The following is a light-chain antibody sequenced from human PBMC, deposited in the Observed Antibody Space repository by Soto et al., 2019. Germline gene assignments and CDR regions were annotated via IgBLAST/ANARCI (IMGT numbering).Light chain of an antibody. Sequence: EIVMTQSPSTLSASPGEGATVSCRASQSVSSHLAWYQHKPGQAPRLLFYDASSRATGIPERFSGSGSGTDFTLTISSLEPEDFGVYYCLQRSNWPLTFGGGTKVDIK. V-gene: IGKV3-11*01. CDR1: QSVSSH. CDR3: LQRSNWPLT. J-gene: IGKJ4*01. CDR2: DAS.